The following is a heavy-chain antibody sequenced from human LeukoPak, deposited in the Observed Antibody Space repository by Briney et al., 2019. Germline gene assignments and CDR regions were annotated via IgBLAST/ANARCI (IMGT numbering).Heavy chain of an antibody. Sequence: PGESLKISCKASGYNFPSYLIGWVRQMPGKGLEWMGIIYPGDSGTRYSPSFQGQVTISADKSISTAYLQWSSLRTSDTAMYYCARQYGSSSTWTLDYWGQGTLVTVSS. V-gene: IGHV5-51*01. CDR3: ARQYGSSSTWTLDY. CDR1: GYNFPSYL. J-gene: IGHJ4*02. D-gene: IGHD6-6*01. CDR2: IYPGDSGT.